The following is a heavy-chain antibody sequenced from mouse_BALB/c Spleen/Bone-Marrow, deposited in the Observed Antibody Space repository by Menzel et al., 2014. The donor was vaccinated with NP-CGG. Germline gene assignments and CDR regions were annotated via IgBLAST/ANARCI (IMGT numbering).Heavy chain of an antibody. J-gene: IGHJ4*01. D-gene: IGHD4-1*01. Sequence: VQLQQSGADLVRPGTSVKVSCKASGYAFTNYLIEWVKQRPGQGLEWIGVINPGSGATNYNEKFKGKATLTADKSSSTAYMQLSSLTSDGSAVYFCARKLGPSYAMDYWDQGTSVTVSS. V-gene: IGHV1-54*01. CDR2: INPGSGAT. CDR3: ARKLGPSYAMDY. CDR1: GYAFTNYL.